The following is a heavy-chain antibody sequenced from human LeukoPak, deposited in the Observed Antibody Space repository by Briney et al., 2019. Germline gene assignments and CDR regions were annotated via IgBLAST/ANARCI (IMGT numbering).Heavy chain of an antibody. D-gene: IGHD5-18*01. CDR1: GFTFSSYG. CDR2: ISGSGGST. CDR3: AKGGARGYSYGLDY. Sequence: GGSLRLSCAASGFTFSSYGMSWVRQAPGKGLEWVSAISGSGGSTYYADSVKGRFTISRDNSKNTLYLQMNSLRAEDTAVYYCAKGGARGYSYGLDYWGQGTLVTVSS. J-gene: IGHJ4*02. V-gene: IGHV3-23*01.